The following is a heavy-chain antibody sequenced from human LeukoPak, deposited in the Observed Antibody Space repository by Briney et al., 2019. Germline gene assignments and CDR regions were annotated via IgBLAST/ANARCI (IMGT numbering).Heavy chain of an antibody. CDR1: GGSISSYY. J-gene: IGHJ6*03. V-gene: IGHV4-59*01. CDR2: IYYSGST. CDR3: ARNFWSGLSERHRDYYYYYYMDV. D-gene: IGHD3-3*01. Sequence: SETLSLTCTVSGGSISSYYWSWIRQPPGKGLEWIGYIYYSGSTNYNPSLKSRVTISVDTSKNQFSLKLSSVTAADTAVYYCARNFWSGLSERHRDYYYYYYMDVWGKGTTVTVSS.